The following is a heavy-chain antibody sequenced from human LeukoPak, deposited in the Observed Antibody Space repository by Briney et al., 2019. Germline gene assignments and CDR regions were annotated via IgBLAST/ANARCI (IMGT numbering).Heavy chain of an antibody. CDR3: AHSYLPDVFDI. D-gene: IGHD2-21*01. Sequence: ESGPTLVNPTQTLTLTCSFSGFSVSNSAVGVGWIRQPPGKALEWLALIYWDDDKRYSPSLKSRLNINKDTSKNQVVLTMTNMDPVDTATYYCAHSYLPDVFDIWGQGTMVTVSS. CDR2: IYWDDDK. V-gene: IGHV2-5*02. CDR1: GFSVSNSAVG. J-gene: IGHJ3*02.